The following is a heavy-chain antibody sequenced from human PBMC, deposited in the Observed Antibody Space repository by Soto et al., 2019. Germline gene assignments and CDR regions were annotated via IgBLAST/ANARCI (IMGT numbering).Heavy chain of an antibody. V-gene: IGHV3-30-3*01. CDR2: ISYDGSTK. J-gene: IGHJ4*02. CDR3: ARDYLHVRGAHHREGGDIDY. CDR1: GFTFSSYA. Sequence: QVQLVESGGGVVQPGRSLRLSCAASGFTFSSYAMPWVRQAPGKGLEWVAVISYDGSTKYYADSVKGRFTSSRDKSKNTRELHMNSQRAEDTAVYYCARDYLHVRGAHHREGGDIDYWGQGTLVTVSS. D-gene: IGHD3-10*02.